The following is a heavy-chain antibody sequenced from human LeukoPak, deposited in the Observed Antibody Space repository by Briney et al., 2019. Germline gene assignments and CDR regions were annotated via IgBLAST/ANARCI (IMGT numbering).Heavy chain of an antibody. CDR2: IYYSGSP. CDR3: ARGLRSGYFQH. V-gene: IGHV4-59*01. J-gene: IGHJ1*01. CDR1: GGSISSYY. Sequence: KASETLSLTCTVSGGSISSYYWSWIRQPPGKGLEWIGYIYYSGSPNYNPSLKSRVTISVDTSKTQFSLKLSSVPAADTAVYYCARGLRSGYFQHWGQGTLVTVSS. D-gene: IGHD3-10*01.